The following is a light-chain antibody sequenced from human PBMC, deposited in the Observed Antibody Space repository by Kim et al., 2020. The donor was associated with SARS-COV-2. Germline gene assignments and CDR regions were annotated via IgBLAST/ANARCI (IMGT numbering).Light chain of an antibody. J-gene: IGKJ2*01. CDR1: QDIGDS. CDR3: HQYDNAPYT. V-gene: IGKV1-33*01. Sequence: DIQMTQSPSSLSASVGDRVTITCQASQDIGDSLNWYQHKPGKAPNLLIYDASHLETGVPSRFSGSGSGTDFSFSISSLQAEDIATYYCHQYDNAPYTFGQGTKLEI. CDR2: DAS.